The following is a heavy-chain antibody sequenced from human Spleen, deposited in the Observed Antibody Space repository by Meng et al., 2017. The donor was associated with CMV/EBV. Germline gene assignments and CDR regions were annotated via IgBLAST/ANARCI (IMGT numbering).Heavy chain of an antibody. V-gene: IGHV3-21*01. J-gene: IGHJ4*02. CDR1: GFPFSTFS. CDR3: ARDSGIVATIPFDY. CDR2: ISSGSSYM. D-gene: IGHD5-12*01. Sequence: ASGFPFSTFSLNWVRQAPGKGLEWVSSISSGSSYMYYTDSVKGRFTISRDNAKNSLYLQISSLRAEDTAVYYCARDSGIVATIPFDYWGQGTLVTVSS.